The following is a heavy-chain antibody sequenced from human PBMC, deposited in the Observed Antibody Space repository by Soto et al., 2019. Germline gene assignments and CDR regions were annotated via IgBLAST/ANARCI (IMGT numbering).Heavy chain of an antibody. V-gene: IGHV1-69*01. J-gene: IGHJ4*02. CDR3: AFHYVWGTEVEYYFDY. CDR1: GGTFSSYA. CDR2: IIPIFGTA. D-gene: IGHD3-16*01. Sequence: QVQLVQSGAEVKKPGSSVKVSCKASGGTFSSYAIIWVRQAPGQGLEWMGGIIPIFGTANYAQKFQGRVTITANESTSTAYMELSSLRSEDTAVYYCAFHYVWGTEVEYYFDYWGQGTLVTVSS.